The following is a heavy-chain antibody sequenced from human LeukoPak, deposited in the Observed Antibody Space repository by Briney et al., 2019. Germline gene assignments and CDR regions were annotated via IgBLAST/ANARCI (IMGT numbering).Heavy chain of an antibody. CDR2: FDPEDGET. D-gene: IGHD3-10*01. V-gene: IGHV1-24*01. J-gene: IGHJ4*02. CDR1: GYTLTELS. CDR3: ATAPYGSGSEPFDY. Sequence: ASVKVSRKVSGYTLTELSMHWVRQAPGEGLEWMGGFDPEDGETIYAQKFQGRVTMTEDTSTDTAYMELSSLRSEDTAVYYCATAPYGSGSEPFDYWGQGTLVTVSS.